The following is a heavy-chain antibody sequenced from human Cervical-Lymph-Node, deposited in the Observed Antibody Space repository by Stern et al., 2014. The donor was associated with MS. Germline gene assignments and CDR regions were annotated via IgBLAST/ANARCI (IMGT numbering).Heavy chain of an antibody. D-gene: IGHD4-23*01. CDR1: GYNFTDYG. CDR3: ARTGTVVTSGYYYGMDV. V-gene: IGHV1-3*04. CDR2: INTGNGNR. Sequence: QVQLVQSGAEVKKPGASVKVSCKTAGYNFTDYGIIWVRQAPGQRLEWMGWINTGNGNRRYSQKIQGRVTITRDTSASTAYMELSSLRSEDTAVYYCARTGTVVTSGYYYGMDVWGQGNTVTVSS. J-gene: IGHJ6*02.